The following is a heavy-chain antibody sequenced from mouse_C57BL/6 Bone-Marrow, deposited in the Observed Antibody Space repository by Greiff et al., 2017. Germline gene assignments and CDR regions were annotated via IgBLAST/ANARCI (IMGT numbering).Heavy chain of an antibody. J-gene: IGHJ3*01. Sequence: EVHLVESGGGLVKPGGSLKLSCAASGFTFSDYGMHWVRQAPEKGLEWVAYISSGSSTIYYADKVKGRFTISRDNAKNTLFLQMTSLRSEDTAMYYCARPRYDLYAYWGQGTLVTVSA. D-gene: IGHD2-12*01. CDR1: GFTFSDYG. V-gene: IGHV5-17*01. CDR2: ISSGSSTI. CDR3: ARPRYDLYAY.